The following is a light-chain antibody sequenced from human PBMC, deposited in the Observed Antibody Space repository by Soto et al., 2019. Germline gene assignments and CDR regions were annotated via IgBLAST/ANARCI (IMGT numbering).Light chain of an antibody. J-gene: IGKJ4*01. CDR1: QSVSSN. CDR3: QQYNNWPPLT. CDR2: GAS. Sequence: EIVMTQSPATLSVSPGERATLSCRASQSVSSNLAWYQQKPGQAPRLLIYGASTRDTGIPARFSGSGSGTEFTLTISSVQSEDFADYYCQQYNNWPPLTFGGGTKVEI. V-gene: IGKV3-15*01.